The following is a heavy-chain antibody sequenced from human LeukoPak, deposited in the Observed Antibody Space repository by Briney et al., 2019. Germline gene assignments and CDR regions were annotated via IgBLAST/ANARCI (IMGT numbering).Heavy chain of an antibody. CDR3: ARRGGRITMVRGVSGKYYFDY. CDR2: IYYSGST. D-gene: IGHD3-10*01. Sequence: SETLSLTCTVSGGSISSYYWSWIRQPPGKGLGWIGYIYYSGSTNYNPSLKSRVTISVDTSKNQFSLKLSSVTAADTAVYYCARRGGRITMVRGVSGKYYFDYWGQGTLVTVSS. J-gene: IGHJ4*02. CDR1: GGSISSYY. V-gene: IGHV4-59*12.